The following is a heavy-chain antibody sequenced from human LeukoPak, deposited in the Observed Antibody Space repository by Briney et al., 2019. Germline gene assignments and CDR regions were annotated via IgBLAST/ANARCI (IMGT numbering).Heavy chain of an antibody. Sequence: PSETLSLTCTVSGGSISSSSYYWGWIREAPWKGLEWIGSIYYSGSTYYNPSLKSRVTISVDTSKNQFSLKLSSVTAADTAVYYCARHGWYGGLPDCWGQGTLVTVSS. CDR2: IYYSGST. V-gene: IGHV4-39*01. J-gene: IGHJ4*02. CDR1: GGSISSSSYY. CDR3: ARHGWYGGLPDC. D-gene: IGHD1-26*01.